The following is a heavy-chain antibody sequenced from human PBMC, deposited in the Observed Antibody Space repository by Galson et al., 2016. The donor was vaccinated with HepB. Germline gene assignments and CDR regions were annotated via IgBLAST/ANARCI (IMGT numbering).Heavy chain of an antibody. D-gene: IGHD2-2*01. CDR1: GYTFTSYY. Sequence: SVKVSCKASGYTFTSYYMHWVRQAPGQGLEWMGIINPSGGSTSYAQKFQGRVTMTRDTSTSTVYMELSSLRSEDTAVYYCARGYCSSTSCYGDYYYYGMDVWGQGTTVTVSS. J-gene: IGHJ6*02. V-gene: IGHV1-46*01. CDR3: ARGYCSSTSCYGDYYYYGMDV. CDR2: INPSGGST.